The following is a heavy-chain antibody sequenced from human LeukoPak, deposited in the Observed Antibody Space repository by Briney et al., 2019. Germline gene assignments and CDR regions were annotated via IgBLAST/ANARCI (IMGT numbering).Heavy chain of an antibody. CDR2: INPSGGIT. D-gene: IGHD3-10*01. V-gene: IGHV1-46*01. CDR1: GYTFRSYY. Sequence: VDTLQVSSESAGYTFRSYYMSWGPPAPGQRLEWMGIINPSGGITSYAQKFQGRVTMTRDTSTSTVYMELSSLRSEDTAVYYCARDSGMVRGTVDYWGQGTLVTVSS. J-gene: IGHJ4*02. CDR3: ARDSGMVRGTVDY.